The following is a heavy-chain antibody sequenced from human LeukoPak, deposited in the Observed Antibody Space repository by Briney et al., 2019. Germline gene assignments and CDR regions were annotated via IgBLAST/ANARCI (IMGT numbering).Heavy chain of an antibody. Sequence: GASVTVSFKSSGYTFTGYYMHWVRQAPGQGLEWMGWVNPNSGGTNYTQKLQGRVTMTRYTSNSPACMELGRLGSDDTAVYCCARGGSGYSRYYFDYWGQGSLVTVSS. CDR3: ARGGSGYSRYYFDY. CDR1: GYTFTGYY. D-gene: IGHD3-22*01. J-gene: IGHJ4*02. V-gene: IGHV1-2*02. CDR2: VNPNSGGT.